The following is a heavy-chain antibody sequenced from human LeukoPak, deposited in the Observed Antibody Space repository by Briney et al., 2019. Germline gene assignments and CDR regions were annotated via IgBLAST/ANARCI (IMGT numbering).Heavy chain of an antibody. J-gene: IGHJ4*02. CDR3: ARDRTGGTFDY. Sequence: PSETLSLTCTVSGDSISSDDYYWSWIRQPAGKGLEWIGYIYYSGSTNYNPSLKSRVTISVDTSKNQFSLKLSSVTAADTAVYYCARDRTGGTFDYWGQGTLVTVSS. CDR1: GDSISSDDYY. D-gene: IGHD1-1*01. V-gene: IGHV4-61*10. CDR2: IYYSGST.